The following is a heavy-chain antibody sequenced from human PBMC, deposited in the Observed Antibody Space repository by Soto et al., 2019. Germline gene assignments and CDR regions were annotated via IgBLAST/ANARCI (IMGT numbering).Heavy chain of an antibody. Sequence: ASVKVSCKASGYTFTSNYMHWVRQAPGQGLEWMGIINPSGGSTTYAQKFQGRVTMTRDTSTSTVYMELSCLRSEDTAVYYCARSAVVDPSGYFDYWGQGIMVTVSS. J-gene: IGHJ4*02. CDR2: INPSGGST. V-gene: IGHV1-46*03. CDR1: GYTFTSNY. CDR3: ARSAVVDPSGYFDY.